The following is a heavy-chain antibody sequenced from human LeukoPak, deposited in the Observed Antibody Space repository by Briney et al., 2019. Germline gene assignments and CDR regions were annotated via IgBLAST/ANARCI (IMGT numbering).Heavy chain of an antibody. J-gene: IGHJ4*02. CDR3: AREIDCSGGSCHGY. V-gene: IGHV4-59*01. CDR2: IYYSGST. D-gene: IGHD2-15*01. Sequence: SETLSLTCIVSDDPIRNYYWSWIRQPPGKGLEWIGYIYYSGSTNYNPSLKSRVTISADTSKKQFSLNLRSVTAADTAVYYCAREIDCSGGSCHGYWGQGMLVTVSS. CDR1: DDPIRNYY.